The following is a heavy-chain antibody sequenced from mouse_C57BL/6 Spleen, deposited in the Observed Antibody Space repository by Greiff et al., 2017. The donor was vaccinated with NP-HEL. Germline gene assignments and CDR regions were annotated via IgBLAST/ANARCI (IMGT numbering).Heavy chain of an antibody. Sequence: EVKLMESEGGLVQPGSSMKLSCTASGFTFSDYYMAWVRQVPEKGLEWVANINYDGSSTYYLDSLKSRFIISRDNAKNILYLQMSSLKSEDTATYYCARGPSFYYGSSYDDFDYWGQGTTLTVSS. V-gene: IGHV5-16*01. CDR2: INYDGSST. CDR1: GFTFSDYY. D-gene: IGHD1-1*01. CDR3: ARGPSFYYGSSYDDFDY. J-gene: IGHJ2*01.